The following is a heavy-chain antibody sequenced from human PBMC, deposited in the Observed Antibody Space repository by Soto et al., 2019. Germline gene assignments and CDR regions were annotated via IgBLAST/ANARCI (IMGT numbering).Heavy chain of an antibody. CDR2: IYYSGST. J-gene: IGHJ5*02. Sequence: SETLSLTCTVSGGSIISGDYYWSWIRQPPGKGLEWIGYIYYSGSTYYNPSLKSRVTISVDTSKNQFSLKLSSVTAADTAVYYCARLVQLLQGRWFDPWGQGTLVTVSS. V-gene: IGHV4-30-4*08. CDR1: GGSIISGDYY. D-gene: IGHD2-15*01. CDR3: ARLVQLLQGRWFDP.